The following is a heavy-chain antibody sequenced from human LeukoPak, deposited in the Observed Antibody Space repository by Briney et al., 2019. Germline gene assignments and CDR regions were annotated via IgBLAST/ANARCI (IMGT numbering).Heavy chain of an antibody. CDR3: ARDPGYSSSSDSYFDY. CDR1: GGSFSGYY. D-gene: IGHD6-6*01. CDR2: INHSGST. Sequence: SETLSLTCAVYGGSFSGYYWSWIRQPPGKGLEWIGEINHSGSTNYNPSLKSRVTISVDTSKNQFSLKLSSVTAADTAVYYCARDPGYSSSSDSYFDYWGQGTLVTVSS. V-gene: IGHV4-34*01. J-gene: IGHJ4*02.